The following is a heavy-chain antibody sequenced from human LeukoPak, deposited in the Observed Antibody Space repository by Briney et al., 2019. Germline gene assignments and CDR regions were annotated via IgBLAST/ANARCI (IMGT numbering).Heavy chain of an antibody. CDR1: GFAFSSYS. CDR2: ISGSGGGT. V-gene: IGHV3-23*01. J-gene: IGHJ4*02. CDR3: VKDLGRYRNNCFDY. D-gene: IGHD1-26*01. Sequence: GGSLRLSCAACGFAFSSYSMSWVRQAPEKGLEWVSTISGSGGGTYYADSVKGRFTISRDDSRNTLYLQMNSLRAEDTAVYYCVKDLGRYRNNCFDYWGQGTLVTVSS.